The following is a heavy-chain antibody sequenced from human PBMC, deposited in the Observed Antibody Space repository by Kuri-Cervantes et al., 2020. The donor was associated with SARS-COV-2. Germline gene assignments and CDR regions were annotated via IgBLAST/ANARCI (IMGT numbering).Heavy chain of an antibody. D-gene: IGHD5-24*01. V-gene: IGHV3-30*04. CDR2: ISYDGSNK. CDR3: AKGADGYNYFDY. CDR1: GFTFSSYA. J-gene: IGHJ4*02. Sequence: GESLKISCAASGFTFSSYAMHWVRQAPGKGLEWVAVISYDGSNKYYADSVKGRFTISRDNSKNTLYLQMNSLRAEDTAVYYCAKGADGYNYFDYWGQGTLVTVSS.